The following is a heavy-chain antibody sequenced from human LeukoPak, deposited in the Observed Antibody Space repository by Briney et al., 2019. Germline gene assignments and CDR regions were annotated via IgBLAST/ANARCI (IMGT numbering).Heavy chain of an antibody. Sequence: SVKVSCKASGGTFSSYAISWVRQAPGQGLEWMGGIIPIFGTANYAQRFQGRVTITADESTSTAYMELSSLRSEDTAVYYCAREGYYGSGSFFDYWGQGTLVTVSS. CDR1: GGTFSSYA. D-gene: IGHD3-10*01. CDR2: IIPIFGTA. J-gene: IGHJ4*02. V-gene: IGHV1-69*01. CDR3: AREGYYGSGSFFDY.